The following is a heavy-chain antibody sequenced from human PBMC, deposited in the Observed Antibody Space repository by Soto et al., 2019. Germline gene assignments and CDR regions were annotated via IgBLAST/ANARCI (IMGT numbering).Heavy chain of an antibody. CDR3: GRGGERKWVLGEGKVVFVI. CDR2: ISAYNGNT. V-gene: IGHV1-18*01. CDR1: GYTFTSYG. D-gene: IGHD3-10*01. Sequence: QVQLVQSGAEVKKPGASVKVSCKASGYTFTSYGISWVRQAPGQGLEWMGWISAYNGNTNYAQKLQGRVTMTTDTPGGTAKRGGGSLRAEETAVYSCGRGGERKWVLGEGKVVFVIGAKGTMVTVSS. J-gene: IGHJ3*02.